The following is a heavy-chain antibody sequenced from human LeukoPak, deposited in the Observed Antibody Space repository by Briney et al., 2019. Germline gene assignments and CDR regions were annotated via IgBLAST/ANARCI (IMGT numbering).Heavy chain of an antibody. CDR1: GFTFSSYW. CDR2: IKQDGSEK. V-gene: IGHV3-7*03. D-gene: IGHD5-12*01. Sequence: GGSLRLSCAASGFTFSSYWMSWVRQAPGKGLEWVANIKQDGSEKYYVDSVKDRFTISRDNAKNSLYLQMNSLRAEDTAVYYCAREGGRGYSGYDFDYWGQGTLVTVSS. CDR3: AREGGRGYSGYDFDY. J-gene: IGHJ4*02.